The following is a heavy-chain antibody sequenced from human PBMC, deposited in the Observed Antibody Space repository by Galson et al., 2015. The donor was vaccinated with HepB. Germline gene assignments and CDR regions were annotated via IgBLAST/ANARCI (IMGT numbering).Heavy chain of an antibody. Sequence: SLRLSCAASGFAFDTHGMSWVRQAPGRGLEWISGITGKGDSTFYADSVKGRFTVSKDNSNNMLYLQMNSLRAEDAGLYFCAKGYGLFDSWGQGILVTVSS. V-gene: IGHV3-23*01. CDR3: AKGYGLFDS. J-gene: IGHJ5*01. CDR1: GFAFDTHG. CDR2: ITGKGDST. D-gene: IGHD5-18*01.